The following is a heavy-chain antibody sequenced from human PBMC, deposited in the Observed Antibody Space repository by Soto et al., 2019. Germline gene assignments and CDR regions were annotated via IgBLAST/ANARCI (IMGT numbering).Heavy chain of an antibody. CDR1: GVSISSSSTYA. V-gene: IGHV4-39*01. CDR3: ARRGVRGVLYGMDV. CDR2: IYYSGDT. D-gene: IGHD3-10*01. Sequence: PSETLSLTCTVNGVSISSSSTYAWVWIRQTPGKGLQWIGSIYYSGDTYYNPSLKSRLTISVDTSKNQFSLKLNSVTAADTAVYYCARRGVRGVLYGMDVWGQGTTVT. J-gene: IGHJ6*02.